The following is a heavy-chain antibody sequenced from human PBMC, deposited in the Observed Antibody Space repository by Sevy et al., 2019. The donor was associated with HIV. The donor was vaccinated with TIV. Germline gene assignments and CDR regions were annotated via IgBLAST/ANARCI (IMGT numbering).Heavy chain of an antibody. V-gene: IGHV1-24*01. J-gene: IGHJ4*02. Sequence: ASVKVSCKVSGDTLTQLSMHWGRQAPGKGLEWMGSFDPEDGERIYAQKFQGRITMTEDTSTDTAYMDLSSLKSDDTAVYYCATTREYYQGKSGYFDYWGQGALVTVSS. CDR2: FDPEDGER. CDR1: GDTLTQLS. CDR3: ATTREYYQGKSGYFDY. D-gene: IGHD2-15*01.